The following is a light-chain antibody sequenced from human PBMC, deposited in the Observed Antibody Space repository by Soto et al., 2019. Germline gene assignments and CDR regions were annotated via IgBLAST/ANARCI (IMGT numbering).Light chain of an antibody. CDR1: QSISSY. CDR2: AAS. CDR3: QQSYSTPET. Sequence: DIQMTQSPSSLYAAVGDRVTITCRASQSISSYLNWYQQKPGKAPKLLIYAASSLQSGVPSRFSGSGSGTDFTLTISSLQPEDFATYYCQQSYSTPETFGQGTRWIS. J-gene: IGKJ1*01. V-gene: IGKV1-39*01.